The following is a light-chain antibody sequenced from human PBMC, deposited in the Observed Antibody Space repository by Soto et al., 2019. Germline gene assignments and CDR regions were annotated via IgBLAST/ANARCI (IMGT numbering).Light chain of an antibody. CDR1: QSVSSN. CDR2: GAS. Sequence: EVRMWQPAATLSVYTGERATLSCRASQSVSSNLAWYQQKPGQAPRLLIYGASTRATGIPARFSGSGSGTEFTLTISSLQSEDFAVYYCQQYNNWPKPFGQGT. CDR3: QQYNNWPKP. V-gene: IGKV3-15*01. J-gene: IGKJ1*01.